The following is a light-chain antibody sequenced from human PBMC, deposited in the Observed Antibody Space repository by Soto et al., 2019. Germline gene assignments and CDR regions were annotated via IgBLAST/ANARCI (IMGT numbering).Light chain of an antibody. CDR3: CSYAGSSTFVV. V-gene: IGLV2-23*03. CDR1: SSDVGSYNL. J-gene: IGLJ2*01. CDR2: EGN. Sequence: QSALTQPASVSGSPGQSITISCTGTSSDVGSYNLVSWYQQHPGKAPKLMIYEGNKRPSGVSNRFSVSKSGNTASLTISGLQAEDEADYYCCSYAGSSTFVVFGGGTKVTVL.